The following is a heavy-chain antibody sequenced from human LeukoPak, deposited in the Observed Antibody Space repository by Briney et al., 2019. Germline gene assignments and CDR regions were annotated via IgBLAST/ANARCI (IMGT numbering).Heavy chain of an antibody. J-gene: IGHJ6*03. CDR2: IIPILGIA. V-gene: IGHV1-69*04. Sequence: SVKVSCRASGGTFSSYTISWVRQAPGQGLEWMGRIIPILGIANYAQKFQGRVTITADKSTSTAYMELSSLRSEDTAVYYCARDLGAPTGTTDYYYYYMDVWGKGTTVTVSS. D-gene: IGHD1-1*01. CDR3: ARDLGAPTGTTDYYYYYMDV. CDR1: GGTFSSYT.